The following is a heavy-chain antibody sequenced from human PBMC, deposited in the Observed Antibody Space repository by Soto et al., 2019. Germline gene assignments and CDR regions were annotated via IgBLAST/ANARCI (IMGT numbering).Heavy chain of an antibody. Sequence: DVQLVESGGGLVQPGESLRLSCAVSGFTVSSNYMTWVRQAPGKGLEWVSVSYSGGNTYYADSVKGRFTLSRDNFRNTLYIQMNRLRAEDTAVYYCAKGYGAGSYFCDSWGQGTLVTVSS. D-gene: IGHD3-10*01. V-gene: IGHV3-53*01. CDR3: AKGYGAGSYFCDS. J-gene: IGHJ5*01. CDR1: GFTVSSNY. CDR2: SYSGGNT.